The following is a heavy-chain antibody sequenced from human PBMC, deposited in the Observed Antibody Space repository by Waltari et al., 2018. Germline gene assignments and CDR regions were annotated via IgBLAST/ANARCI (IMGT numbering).Heavy chain of an antibody. CDR3: ARALGAFDI. CDR1: GFTFSSYS. J-gene: IGHJ3*02. CDR2: VSSSSSTI. Sequence: EVQLVESGGGLVQPGGSLRLSCAASGFTFSSYSMNWVRQAPGKGLEWVSYVSSSSSTIYYADSVKGRFTISRDNAKNSLYLQMNSLRAEDTAVYYCARALGAFDIWGQGTMVTVSS. V-gene: IGHV3-48*01.